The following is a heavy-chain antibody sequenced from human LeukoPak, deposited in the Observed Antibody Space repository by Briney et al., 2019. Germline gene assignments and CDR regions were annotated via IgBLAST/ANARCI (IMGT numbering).Heavy chain of an antibody. V-gene: IGHV4-4*02. D-gene: IGHD3-9*01. CDR2: IYHSGNT. Sequence: SETLSLTCAVSGGSINTNNWWSCVRRPLGKGLEWIGEIYHSGNTNYNPSLKSRVAISGDKSKNQFSLKLSSVTAADTAIYYCARARNEILAGYYSFDYWGQGILVSVSS. CDR3: ARARNEILAGYYSFDY. J-gene: IGHJ4*02. CDR1: GGSINTNNW.